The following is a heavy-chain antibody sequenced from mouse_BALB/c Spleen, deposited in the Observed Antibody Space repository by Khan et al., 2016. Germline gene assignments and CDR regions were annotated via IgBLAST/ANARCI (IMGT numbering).Heavy chain of an antibody. CDR3: ARGDY. V-gene: IGHV5-17*02. CDR1: GFTFSRFG. J-gene: IGHJ2*01. CDR2: ISSGSSTI. Sequence: EVELVESGGGLVQPGGSRKLSCAASGFTFSRFGMHWVRQAPEKGLEWFAYISSGSSTIYYADTLKGRFTISRDNPKNALFLQMTSLRSEDTAMYYCARGDYWGQGTTLTVSS.